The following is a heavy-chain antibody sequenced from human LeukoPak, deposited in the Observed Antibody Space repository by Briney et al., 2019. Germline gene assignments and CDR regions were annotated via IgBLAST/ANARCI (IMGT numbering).Heavy chain of an antibody. D-gene: IGHD5-24*01. V-gene: IGHV3-11*01. J-gene: IGHJ6*03. CDR3: ARDEDGYKGVGYYYYMDV. Sequence: KTGGSLRLSCAASGFTFSDYYMTWIRQAPGKGLEWVSYISSSGSTIKYADSVKGRFTISRDNAKNSLYLQVNSLRAEDTGVYYCARDEDGYKGVGYYYYMDVWGKGTTVTVSS. CDR2: ISSSGSTI. CDR1: GFTFSDYY.